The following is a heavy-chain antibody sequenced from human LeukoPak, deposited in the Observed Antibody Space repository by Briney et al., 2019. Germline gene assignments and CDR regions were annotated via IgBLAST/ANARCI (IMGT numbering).Heavy chain of an antibody. CDR1: GFTFSNYG. Sequence: GGSLRLSCAASGFTFSNYGMHWVRQAPGKGLEWVTVISFDGSDKYYADSVKGRFTISRDNSQNTVYLQMSSLRAEDTAVYLCARGRAAGTFLSLDAFDIWGQGTMVTVSS. CDR3: ARGRAAGTFLSLDAFDI. J-gene: IGHJ3*02. CDR2: ISFDGSDK. V-gene: IGHV3-30*03. D-gene: IGHD3-10*01.